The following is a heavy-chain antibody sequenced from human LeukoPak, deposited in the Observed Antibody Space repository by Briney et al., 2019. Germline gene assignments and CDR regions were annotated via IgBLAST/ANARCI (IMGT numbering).Heavy chain of an antibody. J-gene: IGHJ4*02. D-gene: IGHD3-16*02. CDR2: IYYSGST. V-gene: IGHV4-59*01. Sequence: SETLSLTCTVSGGSISSYYWSWIRQPPGKGLEWTGYIYYSGSTNYNPSLKSRVTISVDTSKNQFSLKLSSVTAADTAVYYCATGHYVWGSYRYTYVYWGQGTLVTVSS. CDR1: GGSISSYY. CDR3: ATGHYVWGSYRYTYVY.